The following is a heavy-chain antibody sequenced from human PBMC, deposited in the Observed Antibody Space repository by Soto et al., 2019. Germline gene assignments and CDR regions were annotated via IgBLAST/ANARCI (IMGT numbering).Heavy chain of an antibody. Sequence: ASVKVSCKASGYTFTDYALHWVRQAPGQRLEWMGYINTGNGNTRYSQNFQGRVTITRDTAASTASMELTSLRSEDTSTYYCARIRSFNYFGIFDAFDIWGQGTMVTVSS. D-gene: IGHD3-9*01. V-gene: IGHV1-3*04. J-gene: IGHJ3*02. CDR3: ARIRSFNYFGIFDAFDI. CDR2: INTGNGNT. CDR1: GYTFTDYA.